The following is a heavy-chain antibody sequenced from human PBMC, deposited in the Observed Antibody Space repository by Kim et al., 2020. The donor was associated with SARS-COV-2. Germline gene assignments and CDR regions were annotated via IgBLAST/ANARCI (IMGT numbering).Heavy chain of an antibody. CDR3: ARGRTISIPHMDV. Sequence: AQKLQGRVTMTTDTSTRTAYMELRSLRSDDTAVYYCARGRTISIPHMDVWGKGTTVTVSS. J-gene: IGHJ6*03. D-gene: IGHD3-9*01. V-gene: IGHV1-18*01.